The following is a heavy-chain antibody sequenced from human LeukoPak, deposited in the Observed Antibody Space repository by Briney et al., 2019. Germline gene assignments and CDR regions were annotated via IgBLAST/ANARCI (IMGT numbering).Heavy chain of an antibody. V-gene: IGHV4-59*01. D-gene: IGHD4-17*01. CDR1: GGSIGSYY. CDR3: ARDRGYGDPFDS. J-gene: IGHJ4*02. CDR2: IYYSGST. Sequence: SETLSLTCTVSGGSIGSYYWSWIRQPPGRGLEYIGYIYYSGSTNYSPSLKSRVTISVDTSKNQFSLKLTSVTAADTAVYYCARDRGYGDPFDSWGQGTLVTVSS.